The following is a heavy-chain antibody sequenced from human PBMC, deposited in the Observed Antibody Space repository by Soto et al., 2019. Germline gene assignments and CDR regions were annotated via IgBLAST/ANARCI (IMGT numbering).Heavy chain of an antibody. CDR2: IYHSGST. CDR1: GCTISSGGYS. V-gene: IGHV4-30-2*01. CDR3: ARVRGP. D-gene: IGHD3-10*01. Sequence: SETLSLTCAVSGCTISSGGYSWSWIRQPPGKGLEWIGYIYHSGSTYYNPSLKSRVTISVDRSKNQFSLKLSSVTAADTAVYYCARVRGPWGQGTLVTVSS. J-gene: IGHJ5*02.